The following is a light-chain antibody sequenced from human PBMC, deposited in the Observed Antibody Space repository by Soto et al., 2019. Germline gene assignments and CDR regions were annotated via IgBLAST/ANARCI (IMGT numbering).Light chain of an antibody. V-gene: IGKV1-5*03. Sequence: DIQLTQFPATLSASVGDRVIITCRTRQDINGWLAWYRQKPGKAPNLLIYEASTLHTGVPSRFSGGGSGTEFTLTVSRLQPDDSATFYCQQYNSDPHTFGQGTRLEIK. CDR3: QQYNSDPHT. CDR2: EAS. J-gene: IGKJ2*01. CDR1: QDINGW.